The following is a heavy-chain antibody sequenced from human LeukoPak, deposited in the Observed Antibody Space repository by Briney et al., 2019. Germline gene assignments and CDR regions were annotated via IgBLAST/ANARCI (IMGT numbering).Heavy chain of an antibody. CDR1: GVTFSDFW. V-gene: IGHV3-74*01. J-gene: IGHJ4*02. D-gene: IGHD6-19*01. Sequence: GGSLRLSCAASGVTFSDFWMHWVRHAPGKGLVWVSRINSGETVTNYADSVKGRLTISRDNAKNSLYLQMNSLRAEDTAVYYCARDQWWQFIAVAITSYFDCWGQGTLVTVSS. CDR2: INSGETVT. CDR3: ARDQWWQFIAVAITSYFDC.